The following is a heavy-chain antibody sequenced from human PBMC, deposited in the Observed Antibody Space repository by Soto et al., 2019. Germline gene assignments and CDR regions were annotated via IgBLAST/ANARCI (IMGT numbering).Heavy chain of an antibody. CDR2: ISYDGSNK. Sequence: SLRLSCAASGFTFSSYGMHWVRQAPGKGLEWVAVISYDGSNKYYADSVKGRFTISRDNSKNTLYLQMNSLRAEDTAVYYCAKETIGYYDSSGPLDYWGQGTLVTVSS. CDR1: GFTFSSYG. D-gene: IGHD3-22*01. J-gene: IGHJ4*02. CDR3: AKETIGYYDSSGPLDY. V-gene: IGHV3-30*18.